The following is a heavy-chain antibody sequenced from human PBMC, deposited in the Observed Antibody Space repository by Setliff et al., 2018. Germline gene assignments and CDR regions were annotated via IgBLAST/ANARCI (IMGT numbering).Heavy chain of an antibody. CDR1: GYTFTSYY. Sequence: ASVKVSCVASGYTFTSYYMHWVRQAPGQGLEWMGIINPSGDSTSYAQKFQGRVTMTRDTSTSTVYMELSSLRSEDTAVYFCVSLRGDGYNYFDYWGQGTLVTVSS. D-gene: IGHD5-12*01. J-gene: IGHJ4*02. CDR3: VSLRGDGYNYFDY. CDR2: INPSGDST. V-gene: IGHV1-46*01.